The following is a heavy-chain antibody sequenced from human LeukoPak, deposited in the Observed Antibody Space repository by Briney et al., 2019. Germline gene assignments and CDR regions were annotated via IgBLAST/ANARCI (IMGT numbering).Heavy chain of an antibody. J-gene: IGHJ3*02. CDR2: IYYDGST. Sequence: SETLTLTCTVSGHSFSRYYRSWLRQPPGKGLEYIGYIYYDGSTNYNPSLNSRDSISIVSPKIHFSLRLSSATASYTALYYCARRGCGHAFDIWGQGTIVTVSS. D-gene: IGHD6-25*01. V-gene: IGHV4-59*08. CDR1: GHSFSRYY. CDR3: ARRGCGHAFDI.